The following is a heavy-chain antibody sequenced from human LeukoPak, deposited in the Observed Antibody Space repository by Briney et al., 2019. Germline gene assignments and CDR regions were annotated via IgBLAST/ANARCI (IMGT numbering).Heavy chain of an antibody. D-gene: IGHD3-10*01. Sequence: PGGSLRLSCAASGFTFSSYWMHWVRQAPGKGLVWVSRIKSDGSSTTYADSVKGRFTISRDNAKNTLYLQMNSLRAEDTAVYYCAKSRGSGLFDYWGQGTLVTVAS. CDR2: IKSDGSST. V-gene: IGHV3-74*03. CDR3: AKSRGSGLFDY. J-gene: IGHJ4*02. CDR1: GFTFSSYW.